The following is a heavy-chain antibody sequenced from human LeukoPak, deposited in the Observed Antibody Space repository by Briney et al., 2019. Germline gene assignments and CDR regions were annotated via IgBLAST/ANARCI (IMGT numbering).Heavy chain of an antibody. V-gene: IGHV3-48*03. D-gene: IGHD3-3*01. CDR2: ISSSGSDI. CDR3: ARGFLEWLFDLDY. CDR1: GFTFSNYE. Sequence: GGSLRLSCAASGFTFSNYEMHWVRQAPGKGLEWVSYISSSGSDIYYADSVKGRFTISRDNAKNSLYLQMNSLRAEDTAVYYCARGFLEWLFDLDYWGQGTLVTVSS. J-gene: IGHJ4*02.